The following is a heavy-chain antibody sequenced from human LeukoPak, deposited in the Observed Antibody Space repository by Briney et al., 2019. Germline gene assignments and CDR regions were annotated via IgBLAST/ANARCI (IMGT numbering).Heavy chain of an antibody. Sequence: GGSLRFSCAGSGFTSSVFDMNWVRQAPGKGLEWVSYITSSSSAMYYADSVKGRFTISRDNAKKSVYLQMNSLRAEDTAVYFCARGLLVVGSKKGNPGNYWGPGTLVAVSS. V-gene: IGHV3-48*01. CDR1: GFTSSVFD. CDR3: ARGLLVVGSKKGNPGNY. D-gene: IGHD1-14*01. J-gene: IGHJ4*02. CDR2: ITSSSSAM.